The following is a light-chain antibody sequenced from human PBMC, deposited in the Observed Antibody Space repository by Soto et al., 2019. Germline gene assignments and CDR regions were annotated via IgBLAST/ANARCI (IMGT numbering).Light chain of an antibody. CDR2: DAS. J-gene: IGKJ1*01. CDR1: QSVSSY. Sequence: EIVLTQSPATLSLSPGERATLSCRASQSVSSYLAWYQQKPGQAPRLLIYDASNRATGIPARFSGSGSGTEFTLTISSLQSEDFAVYYCQQYNNWLWTFGQGTKVDI. V-gene: IGKV3-11*01. CDR3: QQYNNWLWT.